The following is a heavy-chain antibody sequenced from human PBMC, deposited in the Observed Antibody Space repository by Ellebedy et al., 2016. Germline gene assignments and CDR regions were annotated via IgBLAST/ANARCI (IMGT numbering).Heavy chain of an antibody. CDR3: ARRTAARKGRYYYYMDV. CDR2: INHSGST. Sequence: SETLSLTXAVYGGSFSGYYWSWIRQPPGKGLEWIGEINHSGSTNYNPSLKSRVTISVDTSKNQFSLKLSSVTAADTAVYYCARRTAARKGRYYYYMDVWGKGTTVTVSS. CDR1: GGSFSGYY. V-gene: IGHV4-34*01. J-gene: IGHJ6*03. D-gene: IGHD6-6*01.